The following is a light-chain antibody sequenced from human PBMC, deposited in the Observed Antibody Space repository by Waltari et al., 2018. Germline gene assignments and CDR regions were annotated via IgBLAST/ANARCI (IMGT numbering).Light chain of an antibody. CDR3: QQYDNFPFT. J-gene: IGKJ3*01. Sequence: DIQMTQSPSSLSASTGDRVTITCQASNDINNYLNWYQQRPGKAPKLLSYDTSNLETGVPSRFSGSGSGTDYTFTISSLQPEDIATYYCQQYDNFPFTFGPGTKVDI. V-gene: IGKV1-33*01. CDR1: NDINNY. CDR2: DTS.